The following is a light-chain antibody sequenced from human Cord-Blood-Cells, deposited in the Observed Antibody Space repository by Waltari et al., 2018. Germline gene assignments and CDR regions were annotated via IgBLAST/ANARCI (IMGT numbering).Light chain of an antibody. Sequence: EIVMTQSPATLSVSPGERATLSCRASQSVTSNLAWYQQKPGQPPRLLIYGASTRATGIPARFSGSGSGTEFTLTNSSLQSEDFAVYYCQQYNNWPLYTFGQGTKLEIK. J-gene: IGKJ2*01. CDR3: QQYNNWPLYT. CDR1: QSVTSN. V-gene: IGKV3-15*01. CDR2: GAS.